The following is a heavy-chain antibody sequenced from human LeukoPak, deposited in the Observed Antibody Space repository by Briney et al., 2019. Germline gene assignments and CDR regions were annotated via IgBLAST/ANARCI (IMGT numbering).Heavy chain of an antibody. Sequence: SETLSLTCTVSGGSISSYYWSGIGQSPGKGLEGIGYMYYSGSTNYNPSLKSRVTISVAPSKSPFSLKLSSVTAADTAVYYCARASSGWYNWFDPWGQGTLVTVSS. CDR3: ARASSGWYNWFDP. V-gene: IGHV4-59*01. J-gene: IGHJ5*02. D-gene: IGHD6-19*01. CDR1: GGSISSYY. CDR2: MYYSGST.